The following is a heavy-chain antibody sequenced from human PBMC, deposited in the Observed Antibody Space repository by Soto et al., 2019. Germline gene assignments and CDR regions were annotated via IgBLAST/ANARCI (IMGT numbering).Heavy chain of an antibody. J-gene: IGHJ4*02. CDR1: GFTFSSYA. D-gene: IGHD3-22*01. CDR2: ISYDGSNK. V-gene: IGHV3-30*04. CDR3: ARDYGDYDSSGNDDY. Sequence: GGSLSLSCAASGFTFSSYAMHWVRQAPGKGLEWVAVISYDGSNKYYADSVKGRFTISRDNSKNTLYLQMNSLRAEDTAVYYCARDYGDYDSSGNDDYWGQGTLVTVSS.